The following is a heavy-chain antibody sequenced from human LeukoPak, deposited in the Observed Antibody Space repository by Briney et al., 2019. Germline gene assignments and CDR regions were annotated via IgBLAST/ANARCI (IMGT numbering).Heavy chain of an antibody. Sequence: GGSLRLSCAASGFTFSSYSMNWVRQAPGKGLEWVSSISSSSSYIYYADSVNGRLTISSDNAKNSLYLQMHSLRTADTAVFYWARIAKGIAEAGTGDDYYNMNGGGKGTSVTVS. CDR2: ISSSSSYI. V-gene: IGHV3-21*01. CDR1: GFTFSSYS. D-gene: IGHD6-19*01. J-gene: IGHJ6*03. CDR3: ARIAKGIAEAGTGDDYYNMNG.